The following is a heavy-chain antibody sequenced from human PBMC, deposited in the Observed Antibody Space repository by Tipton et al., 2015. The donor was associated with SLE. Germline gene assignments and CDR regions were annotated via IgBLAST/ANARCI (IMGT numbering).Heavy chain of an antibody. J-gene: IGHJ4*02. D-gene: IGHD2-21*02. Sequence: TLSLTCTVSGGSISSYYWSWIRQPPGKGLEWIGYIYYSGSTYYNPSLKSRVTISVDTSKNQFSLKLSSVTAADTAVYYCASRPVVTGEGAGDYWGQGTLVTVSS. CDR2: IYYSGST. CDR1: GGSISSYY. V-gene: IGHV4-59*07. CDR3: ASRPVVTGEGAGDY.